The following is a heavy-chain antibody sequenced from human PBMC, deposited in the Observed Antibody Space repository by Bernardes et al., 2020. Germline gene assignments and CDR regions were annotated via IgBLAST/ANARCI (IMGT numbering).Heavy chain of an antibody. CDR1: GGSFSGYY. J-gene: IGHJ5*02. CDR3: ARASSSWYNWFDP. Sequence: SETLSLTCAVYGGSFSGYYWSWIRQPPGKGLEWIGEINHSGSTNYNPSLKSRVTISVDTSKNQFSLKLSSVTAADTAVYYCARASSSWYNWFDPWGQGTLVTVSS. CDR2: INHSGST. V-gene: IGHV4-34*01. D-gene: IGHD6-13*01.